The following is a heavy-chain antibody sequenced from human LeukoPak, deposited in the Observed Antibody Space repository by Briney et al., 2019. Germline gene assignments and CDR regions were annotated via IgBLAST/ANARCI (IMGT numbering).Heavy chain of an antibody. D-gene: IGHD6-19*01. V-gene: IGHV4-59*12. CDR3: ARDLAVAGDAFDI. Sequence: SETLSLTCTVSGGSISSYYWSWIRQPPGKGLEWIGDIYYSGYTNYNPSLKSRVTISVDTSKNQFSLKLRSVTAADTAVYYCARDLAVAGDAFDIWGQGTMVTVSS. CDR1: GGSISSYY. CDR2: IYYSGYT. J-gene: IGHJ3*02.